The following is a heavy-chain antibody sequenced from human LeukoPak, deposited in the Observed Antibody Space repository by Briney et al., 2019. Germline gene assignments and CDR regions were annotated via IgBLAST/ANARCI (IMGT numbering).Heavy chain of an antibody. J-gene: IGHJ3*02. D-gene: IGHD6-19*01. V-gene: IGHV3-30*18. CDR1: GFTFSSYG. CDR2: ISYDGSNK. CDR3: AKDGDAVAGPRRLVPGGDAFDI. Sequence: GGSLRLSCAASGFTFSSYGMHWVRQAPGKGLEWVAVISYDGSNKYYADSVKGRFTISRDNSKNTLYLQMNSLRAEDTAVYYCAKDGDAVAGPRRLVPGGDAFDIWGQGTMVTVSS.